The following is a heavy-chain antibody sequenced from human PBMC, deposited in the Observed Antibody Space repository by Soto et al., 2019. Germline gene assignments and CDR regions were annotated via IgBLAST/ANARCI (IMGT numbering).Heavy chain of an antibody. CDR2: INPSGGST. D-gene: IGHD3-3*01. Sequence: GASVKVSCKASGYTFTSYYMHWVRQAPGQGLEWMGIINPSGGSTSYAQKFQGRVTMTRDTSTSTVYMELSSLRSEDTAVYYCARYYEAPTYYDFWSGPPPFGMDVWGQGTTVTVSS. V-gene: IGHV1-46*01. J-gene: IGHJ6*02. CDR3: ARYYEAPTYYDFWSGPPPFGMDV. CDR1: GYTFTSYY.